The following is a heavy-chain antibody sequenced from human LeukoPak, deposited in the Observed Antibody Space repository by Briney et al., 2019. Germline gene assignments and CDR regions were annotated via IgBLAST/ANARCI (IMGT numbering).Heavy chain of an antibody. CDR3: AKDGSLYDSNLYYYYMDV. CDR2: ISSSSSYI. Sequence: PGGSLRLSCAASGFTFSSYSMNWVRQAPGKGLEWVSSISSSSSYIYYADSVKGRFTISRDNAKNSLYLQMNSLRAEDTAVYYCAKDGSLYDSNLYYYYMDVWGKGTTVTVSS. J-gene: IGHJ6*03. CDR1: GFTFSSYS. D-gene: IGHD3-16*01. V-gene: IGHV3-21*01.